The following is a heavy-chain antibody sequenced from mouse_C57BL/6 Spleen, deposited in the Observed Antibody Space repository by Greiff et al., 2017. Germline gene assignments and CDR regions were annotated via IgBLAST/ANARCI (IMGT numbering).Heavy chain of an antibody. CDR1: EYEFPSHD. CDR3: ARRHYGSSPYWYFDV. CDR2: INSDGGST. V-gene: IGHV5-2*01. J-gene: IGHJ1*03. Sequence: EVMLVESGGGLVQPGESLKLSCESNEYEFPSHDMSWVRKTPEKRLELVAAINSDGGSTYYPDTMERRFIISRDNTKKTLYLQMSSLRSEDTALYYCARRHYGSSPYWYFDVWGTGTTVTVSS. D-gene: IGHD1-1*01.